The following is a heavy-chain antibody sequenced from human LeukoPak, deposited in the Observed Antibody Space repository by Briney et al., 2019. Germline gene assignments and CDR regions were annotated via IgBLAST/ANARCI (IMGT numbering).Heavy chain of an antibody. V-gene: IGHV4-61*02. CDR1: GGSISSGSYY. Sequence: PSETLSLTCTVSGGSISSGSYYWSWIRQPAGKGLEWIGRIYTSGSTNYNPSLKSRVTISVDTSKNQFSLKLRSVTAADTAVYYCARLGIAAAGTYYYYMDVWGKGTTVTVSS. J-gene: IGHJ6*03. CDR2: IYTSGST. CDR3: ARLGIAAAGTYYYYMDV. D-gene: IGHD6-13*01.